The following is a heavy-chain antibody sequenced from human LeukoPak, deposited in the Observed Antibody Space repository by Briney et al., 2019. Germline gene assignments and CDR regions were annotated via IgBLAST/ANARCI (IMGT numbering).Heavy chain of an antibody. CDR3: ARRGGYCSGGSRYPDHDAFDI. CDR2: IYPGDSDT. Sequence: GESLKVSCQGSGYTFTNYWIGWVRQTPGKGLEWMGIIYPGDSDTTYNPSFQGQVTISADKSISTAYLQWHSLKASDTSMYYCARRGGYCSGGSRYPDHDAFDIWGQGTMVAVSS. J-gene: IGHJ3*02. V-gene: IGHV5-51*01. D-gene: IGHD2-15*01. CDR1: GYTFTNYW.